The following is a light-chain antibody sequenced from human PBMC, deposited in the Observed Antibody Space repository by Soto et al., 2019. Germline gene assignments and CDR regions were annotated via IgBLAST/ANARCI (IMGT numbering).Light chain of an antibody. CDR1: QSVRNN. J-gene: IGKJ1*01. Sequence: ETVMTQSPATLSVSPGERATLACRASQSVRNNLAWYQQQPGQAPRLLIYGASTRATGIPARFSGSGSGTEFTLTINSLQSEDFAVYYCQQYQNLWTFGQGTKVDIK. CDR2: GAS. CDR3: QQYQNLWT. V-gene: IGKV3-15*01.